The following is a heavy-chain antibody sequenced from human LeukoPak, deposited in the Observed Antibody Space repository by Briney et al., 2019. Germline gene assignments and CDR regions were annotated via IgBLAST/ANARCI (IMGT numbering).Heavy chain of an antibody. CDR1: GYIFTRFG. Sequence: ASVKVSCKTSGYIFTRFGIGWARQAPGRGLEWMGWISVDSANAKYGQKFQDRVTITTDTSTNTVYMELRNLRPDDTAMYYCARAIRNWNDLLSAKVPGGFDVWGQGTVLTVA. V-gene: IGHV1-18*01. D-gene: IGHD1-1*01. CDR2: ISVDSANA. J-gene: IGHJ3*01. CDR3: ARAIRNWNDLLSAKVPGGFDV.